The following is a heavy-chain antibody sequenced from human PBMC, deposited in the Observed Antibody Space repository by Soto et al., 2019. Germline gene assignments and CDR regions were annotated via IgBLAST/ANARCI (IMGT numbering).Heavy chain of an antibody. CDR2: ISGSGGST. CDR3: APIPFGYYDILTGYRFFDY. Sequence: GGSLRLSCAASGFTFSSYAMSWVRQAPGKGLEWVSAISGSGGSTYYADSVKGRFTISRDNSKNTLYLQMNSLRAEHTAVYYCAPIPFGYYDILTGYRFFDYWGQGTLVTVSS. D-gene: IGHD3-9*01. J-gene: IGHJ4*02. V-gene: IGHV3-23*01. CDR1: GFTFSSYA.